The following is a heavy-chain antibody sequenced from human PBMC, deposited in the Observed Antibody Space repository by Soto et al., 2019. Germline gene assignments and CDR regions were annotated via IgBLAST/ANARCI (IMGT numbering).Heavy chain of an antibody. CDR1: GYTFTSYG. J-gene: IGHJ3*02. Sequence: EASVKVSCKASGYTFTSYGISWVRQAPGQGLEWMGWISAYNGNTNYAQKLQGRVTMTTDTSTSTAYVELRSLRSDDTAVYYCARKGDMDFWSGYYTSFTVDAFDIWGQGTMVTVSS. CDR3: ARKGDMDFWSGYYTSFTVDAFDI. V-gene: IGHV1-18*01. CDR2: ISAYNGNT. D-gene: IGHD3-3*01.